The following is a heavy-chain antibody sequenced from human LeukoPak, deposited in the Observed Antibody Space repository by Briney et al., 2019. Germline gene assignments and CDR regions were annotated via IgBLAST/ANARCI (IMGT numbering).Heavy chain of an antibody. Sequence: SGGSLRLSCAASGFTFSNAWMSWVRQAPGKGLEWVGRIKSKTDGGTTDYAAPVKGRFTISRDDSKNTLYLQMNSLKTEDTAVYYCTTDPPSIRGYCTNGVCSDWGQGTLVTVSS. CDR2: IKSKTDGGTT. D-gene: IGHD2-8*01. CDR3: TTDPPSIRGYCTNGVCSD. V-gene: IGHV3-15*01. J-gene: IGHJ4*02. CDR1: GFTFSNAW.